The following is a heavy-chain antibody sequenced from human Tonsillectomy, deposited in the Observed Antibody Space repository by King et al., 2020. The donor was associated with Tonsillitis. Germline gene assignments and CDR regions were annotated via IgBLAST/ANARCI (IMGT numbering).Heavy chain of an antibody. CDR3: SRYQLPNYGDYAVGFDY. Sequence: VQLVESGGGLVKPGGSLRLSCAASGFTFSIYNMNWVRQAPGMGLEWVSSISSSSNYIYYADSVKGRFTISRDNAKNSLYLQMNSLRAEDTAVYYWSRYQLPNYGDYAVGFDYWGQGTLVTVSS. D-gene: IGHD4-17*01. V-gene: IGHV3-21*01. CDR1: GFTFSIYN. J-gene: IGHJ4*02. CDR2: ISSSSNYI.